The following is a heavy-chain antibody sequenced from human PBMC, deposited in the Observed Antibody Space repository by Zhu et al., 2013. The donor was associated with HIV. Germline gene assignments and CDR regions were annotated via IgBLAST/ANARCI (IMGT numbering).Heavy chain of an antibody. CDR3: ANGVVIMRPFDY. D-gene: IGHD3-3*01. Sequence: GGSTYYADSVKGRFTISRDNSKNTLYLQMNSLRAEGTAVYYCANGVVIMRPFDYWGQGTLVTVSS. CDR2: GGST. V-gene: IGHV3-53*01. J-gene: IGHJ4*02.